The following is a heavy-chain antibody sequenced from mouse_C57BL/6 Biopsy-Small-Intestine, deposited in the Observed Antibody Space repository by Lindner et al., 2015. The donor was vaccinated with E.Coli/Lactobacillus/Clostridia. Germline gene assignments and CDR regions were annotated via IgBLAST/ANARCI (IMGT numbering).Heavy chain of an antibody. V-gene: IGHV2-9-1*01. Sequence: VQLQESGPGLVAPSQSLSITCTVSGFSLTSYAISWVRQPPGKGLEWLGVIWTGGDTKYNSALTSRLSISKDNSKSQVFLKMNSLQTDDTARYYCVRNSGYDGSYFDSWGQGTTLTVSS. CDR2: IWTGGDT. CDR1: GFSLTSYA. D-gene: IGHD3-1*01. CDR3: VRNSGYDGSYFDS. J-gene: IGHJ2*01.